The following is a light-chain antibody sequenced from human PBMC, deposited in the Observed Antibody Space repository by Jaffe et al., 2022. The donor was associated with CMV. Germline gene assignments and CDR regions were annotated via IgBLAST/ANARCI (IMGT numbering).Light chain of an antibody. CDR1: SSNIGNNY. Sequence: QSVLTQPPSVSAAPGQKVTISCSGSSSNIGNNYVSWYQQLPGTAPKLLIYENNKRPSGIPDRFSGSKSGTSATLGITGLQTGDEADYHCGTWDSSLSAGVLGGGTTLTVL. J-gene: IGLJ3*02. CDR3: GTWDSSLSAGV. V-gene: IGLV1-51*02. CDR2: ENN.